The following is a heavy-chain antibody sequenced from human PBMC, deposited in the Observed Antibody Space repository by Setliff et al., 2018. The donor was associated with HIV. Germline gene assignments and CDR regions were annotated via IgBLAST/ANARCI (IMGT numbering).Heavy chain of an antibody. V-gene: IGHV1-69*10. J-gene: IGHJ4*02. CDR1: GGTFSSYA. D-gene: IGHD1-26*01. Sequence: SVKVSCKASGGTFSSYAISWVRQAPGQGLEWMGGIIPIVDIAKYAQKFQDRVTITADKSTSTAFMELSSLRSEDTAVYYCARGAYRRWDGGTYFYQFDFWGRGTLVTVSS. CDR2: IIPIVDIA. CDR3: ARGAYRRWDGGTYFYQFDF.